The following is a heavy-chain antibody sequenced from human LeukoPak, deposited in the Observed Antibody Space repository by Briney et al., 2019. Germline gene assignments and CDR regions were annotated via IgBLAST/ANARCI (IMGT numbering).Heavy chain of an antibody. CDR2: MKHDGSEF. V-gene: IGHV3-7*01. Sequence: PGGSLRLSCAASGFTFSSYWMSWVRRAPGKGLEWVANMKHDGSEFYYADSVKGRFTISRDHAKNALYLQMNNLRAEDTSVYYCARDRRDGYNLLDYWGQGTLVTVSS. CDR1: GFTFSSYW. CDR3: ARDRRDGYNLLDY. D-gene: IGHD5-24*01. J-gene: IGHJ4*02.